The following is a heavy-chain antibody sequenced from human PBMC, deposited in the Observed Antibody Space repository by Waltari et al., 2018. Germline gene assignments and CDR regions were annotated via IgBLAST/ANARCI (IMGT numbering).Heavy chain of an antibody. J-gene: IGHJ5*02. Sequence: QLQLQESGPRLVKPAETLSLTCTVSGDSVSSGPYFWAWIRQPPGKGLEWLGSMFYSGTTYHNSSLKSRVTISVDTSKNQVSLQLKSVTAADTAVYVCARDRSGTINSFDPWGRGTLVTVSS. D-gene: IGHD1-26*01. V-gene: IGHV4-39*07. CDR2: MFYSGTT. CDR1: GDSVSSGPYF. CDR3: ARDRSGTINSFDP.